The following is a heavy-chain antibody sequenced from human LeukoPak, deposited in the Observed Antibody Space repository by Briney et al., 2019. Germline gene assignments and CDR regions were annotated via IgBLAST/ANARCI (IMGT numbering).Heavy chain of an antibody. CDR3: AKDGYSSSWLVGAFDI. V-gene: IGHV3-9*03. CDR1: GFTFDDYA. J-gene: IGHJ3*02. CDR2: ISWNSGSI. Sequence: SLRLSCAASGFTFDDYAMHWVRQAPGKGLEWVSGISWNSGSIGYADSVKGRFTISRDNAKNSLYLQMNSLRAEDMALYYCAKDGYSSSWLVGAFDIWGQGTMVTVSS. D-gene: IGHD6-13*01.